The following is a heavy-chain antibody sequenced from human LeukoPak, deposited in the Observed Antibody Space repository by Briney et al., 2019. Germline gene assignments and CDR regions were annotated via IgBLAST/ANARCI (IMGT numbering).Heavy chain of an antibody. D-gene: IGHD4-11*01. CDR3: ARVRHDFSNWYYFDY. V-gene: IGHV3-11*01. CDR2: ISSSGSTI. Sequence: GGSLRLSCAASGFTFSDYYMSWIRQAPGKGLEWVSYISSSGSTIYYADSVQGRFTLSRDNAKNSLYLQMNSLRAEDTAVYYCARVRHDFSNWYYFDYWGQGTLVTVSS. J-gene: IGHJ4*02. CDR1: GFTFSDYY.